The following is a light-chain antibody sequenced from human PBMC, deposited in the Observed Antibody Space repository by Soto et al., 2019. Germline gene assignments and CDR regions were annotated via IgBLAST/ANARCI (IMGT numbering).Light chain of an antibody. Sequence: QSALTQPASVSGSPGQSITISCTGTSSDVGGYNFVSWYQQHPGKAPKLMIYDVYNRSSGVSNRFSGSKSGNTASLTISGLQAEDEAEYYCSSYTSTSTLVFGTGTKVTVL. CDR1: SSDVGGYNF. CDR2: DVY. CDR3: SSYTSTSTLV. J-gene: IGLJ1*01. V-gene: IGLV2-14*01.